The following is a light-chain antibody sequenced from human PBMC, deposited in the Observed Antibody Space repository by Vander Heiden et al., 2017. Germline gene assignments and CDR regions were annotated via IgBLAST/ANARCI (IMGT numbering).Light chain of an antibody. CDR1: NIGKRN. CDR3: HVWDSRTCV. J-gene: IGLJ3*02. Sequence: SYELTQPLSVSVALRQTAWILCGGNNIGKRNVHWYQQKPGQAPVLVIYRDSNRPSGIPERFSGSNSGNTATLTISRAQAGDEADYYCHVWDSRTCVFGGGTKLTVL. V-gene: IGLV3-9*01. CDR2: RDS.